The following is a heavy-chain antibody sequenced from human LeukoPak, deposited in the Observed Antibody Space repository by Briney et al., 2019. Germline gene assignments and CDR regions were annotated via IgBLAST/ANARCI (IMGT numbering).Heavy chain of an antibody. D-gene: IGHD1-1*01. Sequence: GGSLRLSCAASEFTFSNYGMHWVRQAPGKGLEWVALISYDGVNKYYADSVKGRFTISRDNSKNTLYLRMNSLRVEDTALYYCAKLRELVTYYHYYGLDVWGQGTTVTVSS. CDR2: ISYDGVNK. V-gene: IGHV3-30*18. CDR3: AKLRELVTYYHYYGLDV. CDR1: EFTFSNYG. J-gene: IGHJ6*02.